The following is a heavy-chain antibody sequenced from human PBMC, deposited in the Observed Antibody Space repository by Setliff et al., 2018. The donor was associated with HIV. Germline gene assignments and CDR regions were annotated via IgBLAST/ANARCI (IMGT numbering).Heavy chain of an antibody. D-gene: IGHD3-22*01. V-gene: IGHV4-59*11. CDR2: IHYSGSS. CDR1: GGSITGHY. J-gene: IGHJ3*02. CDR3: AREWGYDSSGYHSDAFDI. Sequence: PSETLSLTCTVSGGSITGHYWSWIRQPPGKGLEWIGYIHYSGSSNYNPSLKSRVSISLDTSKKQVSLKLNSVTAADTAVYYCAREWGYDSSGYHSDAFDIWGQGTMVTVSS.